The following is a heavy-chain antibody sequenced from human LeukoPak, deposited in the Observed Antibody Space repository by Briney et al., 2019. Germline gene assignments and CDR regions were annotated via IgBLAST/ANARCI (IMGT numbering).Heavy chain of an antibody. D-gene: IGHD2-21*01. V-gene: IGHV1-2*02. CDR2: INANSGGT. Sequence: ASVKVSCKASGYTFTDHYMHWVRQAPGQGLEWMGWINANSGGTDYAQKFQGRVTMTRDTSITTVYMEVSWLTSDDTAIYYCARADRLHGGPYLIGPWGQGTLVTVSS. CDR3: ARADRLHGGPYLIGP. CDR1: GYTFTDHY. J-gene: IGHJ5*02.